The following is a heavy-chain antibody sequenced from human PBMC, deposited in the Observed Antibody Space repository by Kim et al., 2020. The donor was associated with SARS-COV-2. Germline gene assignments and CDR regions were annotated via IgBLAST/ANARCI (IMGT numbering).Heavy chain of an antibody. CDR3: AKAWRWYPNLDS. D-gene: IGHD2-15*01. V-gene: IGHV3-23*01. Sequence: YYADSVKGRFTISRDNSKNTLYLQMNSLRAEDTAVYYCAKAWRWYPNLDSWGQGTLVTVSS. J-gene: IGHJ4*02.